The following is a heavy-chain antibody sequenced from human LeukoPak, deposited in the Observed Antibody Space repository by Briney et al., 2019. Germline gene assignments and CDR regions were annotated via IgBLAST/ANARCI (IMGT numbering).Heavy chain of an antibody. CDR2: ISYDGSNK. CDR1: GFTFSSYG. D-gene: IGHD6-13*01. Sequence: PGGSLRLSCAASGFTFSSYGMHWVRQAPGKGLEWVALISYDGSNKYYADPVKGRFTISRDNSKNTLYLQMNSLRADDTAMYYCAKDPRAAGPYYYYYYMDVWGQGTTVTVSS. J-gene: IGHJ6*03. CDR3: AKDPRAAGPYYYYYYMDV. V-gene: IGHV3-30*18.